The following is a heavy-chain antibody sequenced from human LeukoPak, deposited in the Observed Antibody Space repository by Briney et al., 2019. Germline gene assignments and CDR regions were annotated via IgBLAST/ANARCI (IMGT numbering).Heavy chain of an antibody. V-gene: IGHV1-46*01. CDR1: GYTFTNYY. CDR2: IDPSGGST. D-gene: IGHD1-26*01. J-gene: IGHJ4*02. Sequence: SVRVSCKASGYTFTNYYMHWVRQAPGQGLEWMGIIDPSGGSTSYAQMFQGRVIMTRDTSTTTVYMELSSLRSEDTAVYYCARGSSGSYLNYFDYWGQGTLDTVSS. CDR3: ARGSSGSYLNYFDY.